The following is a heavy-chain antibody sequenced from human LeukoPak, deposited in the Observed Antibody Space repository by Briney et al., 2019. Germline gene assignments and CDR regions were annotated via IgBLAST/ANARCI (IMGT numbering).Heavy chain of an antibody. CDR3: ARDRTQGGIAALVDY. CDR2: ISSSSSYI. J-gene: IGHJ4*02. CDR1: GFTFSSYS. D-gene: IGHD6-6*01. V-gene: IGHV3-21*01. Sequence: NAGGSLRLSCAASGFTFSSYSMNWVRQAPGKGLEWVSSISSSSSYIYYADSVKGRFTISRDNAKNSLYLQMNSLRAEDTAVYYCARDRTQGGIAALVDYWGQGTLVTVSS.